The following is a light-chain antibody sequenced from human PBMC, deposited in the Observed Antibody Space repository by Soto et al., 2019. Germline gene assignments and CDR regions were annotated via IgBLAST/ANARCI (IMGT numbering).Light chain of an antibody. Sequence: EIGLTLSPGTLSLSKGERATLSCRASESVSSSYLAWYQQKPGQAPRLLIFGASSRATGTPDRFSGSGSGTDFTLTIRRLEPEDFAVYYCQQYGSSPPWRFGQGNMVAIK. CDR2: GAS. CDR3: QQYGSSPPWR. J-gene: IGKJ1*01. CDR1: ESVSSSY. V-gene: IGKV3-20*01.